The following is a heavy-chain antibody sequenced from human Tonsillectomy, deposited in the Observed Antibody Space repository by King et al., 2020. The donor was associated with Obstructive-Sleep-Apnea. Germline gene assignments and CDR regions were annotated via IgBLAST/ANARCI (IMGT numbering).Heavy chain of an antibody. Sequence: QLVQSGGGLVQPGRSLRLSCAASGFNLDDYAMHWVRQVPGKGLEWVSGISLNSGNIGYADSVKGRFTITRDNAKNSQYLQMNSLRAEDTALYYCAKDMGFDTGGGFDYWGQGALVTVFS. D-gene: IGHD1-26*01. CDR1: GFNLDDYA. J-gene: IGHJ4*02. V-gene: IGHV3-9*01. CDR2: ISLNSGNI. CDR3: AKDMGFDTGGGFDY.